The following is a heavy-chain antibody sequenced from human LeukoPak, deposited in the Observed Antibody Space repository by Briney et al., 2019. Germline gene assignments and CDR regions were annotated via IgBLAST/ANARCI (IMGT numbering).Heavy chain of an antibody. CDR3: VWSFHDILTASYHLEY. CDR1: GYSVTSGHY. CDR2: FYLSEST. Sequence: PSETLSLTCNVSGYSVTSGHYWGWIRQPPGKGLEWIATFYLSESTNYNPSLKSRVTMSVDTSKNQFSLRLTSVTAADTAVYFCVWSFHDILTASYHLEYWGQGTLVTVSS. J-gene: IGHJ4*02. D-gene: IGHD3-9*01. V-gene: IGHV4-38-2*02.